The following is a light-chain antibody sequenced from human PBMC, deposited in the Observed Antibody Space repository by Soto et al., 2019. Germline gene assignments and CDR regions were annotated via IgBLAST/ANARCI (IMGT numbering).Light chain of an antibody. J-gene: IGKJ1*01. CDR2: DSS. CDR3: QQYDSFPWT. CDR1: QGISDW. V-gene: IGKV1-5*01. Sequence: DIQMTQSPSTLSASVGDRVTITCRASQGISDWLAWYQQKPGKPPRLLIYDSSSLDTGVPSRFSGSGYGTEFTLTICGLQPEDFATFYCQQYDSFPWTFGQGTSVDIK.